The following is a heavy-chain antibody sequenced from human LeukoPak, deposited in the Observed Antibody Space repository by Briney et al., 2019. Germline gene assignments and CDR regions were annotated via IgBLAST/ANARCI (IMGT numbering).Heavy chain of an antibody. D-gene: IGHD3-10*01. CDR3: ARDGTGQNDAFDI. V-gene: IGHV3-21*01. Sequence: GGSLRLSCAASGFTFSSYSMNWVRQAPGKGLEWVSSISSSSSYIYYADSVKGRFTISRVNAKNSLYLQMNSLRAEDTAVYYCARDGTGQNDAFDIWGQGTMVTVSS. CDR2: ISSSSSYI. CDR1: GFTFSSYS. J-gene: IGHJ3*02.